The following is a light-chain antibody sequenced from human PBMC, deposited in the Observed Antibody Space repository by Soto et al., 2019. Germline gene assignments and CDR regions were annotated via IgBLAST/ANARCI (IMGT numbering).Light chain of an antibody. Sequence: DIRMTQSPSSLSASVGDTVTITCRASQSISSHLNWYQQKPGKAPNLLMYAASTLQSGVPDRFSGSGSGTDFTLTISSLQSEDVAVYYCQQRHMWPITFGQGTRLEIK. CDR2: AAS. CDR1: QSISSH. V-gene: IGKV1-39*01. J-gene: IGKJ5*01. CDR3: QQRHMWPIT.